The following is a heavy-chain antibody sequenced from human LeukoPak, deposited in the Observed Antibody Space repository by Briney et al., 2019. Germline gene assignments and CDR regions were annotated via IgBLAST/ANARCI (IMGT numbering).Heavy chain of an antibody. CDR1: ARSFSGYY. CDR3: AGQGVVVPAAIMSDWFDP. V-gene: IGHV4-34*01. CDR2: INHSGST. J-gene: IGHJ5*02. Sequence: SETLSLTCAVYARSFSGYYWSWIRHPPGKGLEWIGEINHSGSTNHNPSLKSRVTISVDTSKNQFSLKLSSVTAADTAVYYCAGQGVVVPAAIMSDWFDPRGQGTLVTVSS. D-gene: IGHD2-2*01.